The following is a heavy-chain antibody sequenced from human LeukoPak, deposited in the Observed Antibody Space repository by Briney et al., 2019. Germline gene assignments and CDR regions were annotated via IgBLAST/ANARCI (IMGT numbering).Heavy chain of an antibody. D-gene: IGHD1-14*01. CDR2: IYYSGST. CDR3: ARGVTGGYDY. J-gene: IGHJ4*02. Sequence: ASETLSLTCTVSGGSISNYYWSWIRQPPGKGLEWIGYIYYSGSTNYNSSLKSRVTISLDTSKNQFSLKLNSLTAADTAVYYCARGVTGGYDYWGQGMLVTVSS. CDR1: GGSISNYY. V-gene: IGHV4-59*12.